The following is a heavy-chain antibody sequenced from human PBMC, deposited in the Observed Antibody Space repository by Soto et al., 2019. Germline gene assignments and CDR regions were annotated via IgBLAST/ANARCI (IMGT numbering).Heavy chain of an antibody. CDR1: GYTFTDYY. V-gene: IGHV1-2*02. CDR2: MNPKSGGA. Sequence: ASVKVSCKTSGYTFTDYYTHWVRQAPGQGLEWMGWMNPKSGGAYFAQKFQGRVTLTRDTSIGTAYIEVNSLTSDDTAVYFCTRENIENSDGLYGAFDIWGQGTTVTVSS. J-gene: IGHJ3*02. CDR3: TRENIENSDGLYGAFDI. D-gene: IGHD5-18*01.